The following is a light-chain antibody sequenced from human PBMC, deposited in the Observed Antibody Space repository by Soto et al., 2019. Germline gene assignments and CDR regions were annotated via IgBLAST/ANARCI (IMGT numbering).Light chain of an antibody. V-gene: IGKV1-39*01. CDR2: GVS. CDR3: QQSFGSPPT. Sequence: DIQMTQSPSSLSASVGDRVTISCRASQSVATFLNWYQHRPGKAPRLLIYGVSTLQSGVPSRFSGGGYVTDFTLTISSLQTEDFATYICQQSFGSPPTFGQGTKVEIK. J-gene: IGKJ2*01. CDR1: QSVATF.